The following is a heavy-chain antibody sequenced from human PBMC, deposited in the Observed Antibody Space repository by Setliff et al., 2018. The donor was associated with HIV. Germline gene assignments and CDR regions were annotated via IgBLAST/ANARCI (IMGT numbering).Heavy chain of an antibody. V-gene: IGHV1-3*01. CDR3: ARDSGDDYSDYYYYGMDV. CDR1: GYTFTNYA. Sequence: ASVKVSCKASGYTFTNYAMHWVRQAPGQRLEWMGWINAGNGDTKYSQKFQGRVTFTWDTSASTAYMELSSLRSEDTALYYCARDSGDDYSDYYYYGMDVWGHGTTVTVSS. CDR2: INAGNGDT. D-gene: IGHD4-4*01. J-gene: IGHJ6*02.